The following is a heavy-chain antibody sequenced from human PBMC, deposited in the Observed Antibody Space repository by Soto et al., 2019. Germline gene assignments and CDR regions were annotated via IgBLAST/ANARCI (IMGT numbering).Heavy chain of an antibody. CDR3: ARDRITDDFWSGLFVPPYSGMDV. CDR2: ISYDGSNK. V-gene: IGHV3-30-3*01. Sequence: GKGLEWVAVISYDGSNKYYADSVKGRFTISRDNSKNTLYLQMNSLRAEDTAVYYCARDRITDDFWSGLFVPPYSGMDVWGHGTTVT. J-gene: IGHJ6*02. D-gene: IGHD3-3*01.